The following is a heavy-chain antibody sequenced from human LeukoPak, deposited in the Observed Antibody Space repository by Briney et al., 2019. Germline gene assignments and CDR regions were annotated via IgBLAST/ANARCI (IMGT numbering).Heavy chain of an antibody. CDR2: IYYSGIT. V-gene: IGHV4-39*07. D-gene: IGHD3-3*01. CDR1: GGSISNSNSF. CDR3: ARGDFWSGYPQGFDP. Sequence: PSETLSLTCTVSGGSISNSNSFWAWIRQPPGKGLEWIGTIYYSGITHYSPSLKSRVTISVDTSKNQFSLKLSSVTAADTAVYYCARGDFWSGYPQGFDPWGQGTLVTVSS. J-gene: IGHJ5*02.